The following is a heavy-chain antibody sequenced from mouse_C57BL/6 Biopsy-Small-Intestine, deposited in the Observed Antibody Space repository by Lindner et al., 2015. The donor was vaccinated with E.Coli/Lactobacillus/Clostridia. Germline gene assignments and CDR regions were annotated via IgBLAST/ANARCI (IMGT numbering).Heavy chain of an antibody. CDR2: INPINGGT. Sequence: VQLQESGPELVKPGASVKISCKASGYTFTDYNMDWVKQSQGKSLEWIGNINPINGGTFYNEKFKGKAILTVDTSSTTAFMELRSLTSEDSAVYFCARGPAGYWDAMDLWGQGTSVTVSP. CDR1: GYTFTDYN. D-gene: IGHD2-3*01. J-gene: IGHJ4*01. CDR3: ARGPAGYWDAMDL. V-gene: IGHV1-18*01.